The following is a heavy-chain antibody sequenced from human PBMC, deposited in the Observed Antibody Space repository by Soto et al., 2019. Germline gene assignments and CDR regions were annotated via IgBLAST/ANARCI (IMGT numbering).Heavy chain of an antibody. Sequence: PSETLSLTCTVSGGSISSSRCHWGWIRQPPGKGLEWIASIKYSGTTFYNPSLKSRVTISVDTSKNQFSLKLSSVTAADTAVYYCARHSYGLYYFDYWGQGTLVNVSS. V-gene: IGHV4-39*01. D-gene: IGHD5-18*01. J-gene: IGHJ4*02. CDR3: ARHSYGLYYFDY. CDR2: IKYSGTT. CDR1: GGSISSSRCH.